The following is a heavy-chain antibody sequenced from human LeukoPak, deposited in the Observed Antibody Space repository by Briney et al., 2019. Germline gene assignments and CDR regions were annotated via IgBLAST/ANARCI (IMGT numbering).Heavy chain of an antibody. CDR2: TYYRSKLYN. CDR1: GDSFSSNSAA. Sequence: SQTLSLTCAISGDSFSSNSAAWHWIRQSPSRGLEWLGRTYYRSKLYNDYAVSVKSRITINPDTSRNQFSLQLNSVTPEDTAVYYCARGATSFVYWGQGTLVTVSS. CDR3: ARGATSFVY. V-gene: IGHV6-1*01. J-gene: IGHJ4*02. D-gene: IGHD5-12*01.